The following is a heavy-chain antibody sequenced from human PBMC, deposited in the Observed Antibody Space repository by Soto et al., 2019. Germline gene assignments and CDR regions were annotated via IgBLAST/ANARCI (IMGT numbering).Heavy chain of an antibody. D-gene: IGHD2-21*02. Sequence: QVQLVQSGAEVKKPGASVKVSCKASGDTFTDYYIHWVRQAPVQGLECMGTVNPSGGHTTYAQHFLGRMTMTRDTSTSTLYMERTSLTSEDTAVYYCARGGHVVVVTAALDFWGQGTLVTVSS. CDR3: ARGGHVVVVTAALDF. V-gene: IGHV1-46*01. CDR1: GDTFTDYY. J-gene: IGHJ4*02. CDR2: VNPSGGHT.